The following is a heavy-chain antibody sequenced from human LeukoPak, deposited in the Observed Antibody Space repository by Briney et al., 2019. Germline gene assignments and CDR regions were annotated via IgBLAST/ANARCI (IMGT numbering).Heavy chain of an antibody. D-gene: IGHD3-22*01. Sequence: AASVKVSRKASGGTFSSYAISWVRQAPGQGLEWMGRIIPIFGTANYAQKFQGRVTITTDESASTAYMELSSLRSEDTAVYYCATGITMIPGDYFDYWGQGTLVTVSS. CDR1: GGTFSSYA. V-gene: IGHV1-69*05. CDR2: IIPIFGTA. CDR3: ATGITMIPGDYFDY. J-gene: IGHJ4*02.